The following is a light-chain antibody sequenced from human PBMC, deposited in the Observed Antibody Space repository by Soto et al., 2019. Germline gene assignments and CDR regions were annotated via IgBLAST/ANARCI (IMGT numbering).Light chain of an antibody. Sequence: EIVLTQSPDTLSLSPGERATLSCRASQSVRSSLAWYQQKPGQAPRLLIYGASTRATGIPARFSGSGSGTEFTLTISSLQSEDFAVYYCQQYNNWWTFGQGTKVDIK. V-gene: IGKV3-15*01. CDR1: QSVRSS. CDR2: GAS. CDR3: QQYNNWWT. J-gene: IGKJ1*01.